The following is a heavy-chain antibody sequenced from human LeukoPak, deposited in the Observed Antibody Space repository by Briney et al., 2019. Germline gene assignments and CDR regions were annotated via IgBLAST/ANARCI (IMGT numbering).Heavy chain of an antibody. V-gene: IGHV4-34*01. CDR3: ARGGIPFSFDF. CDR2: INHSGST. Sequence: SETLSLTCAVSGGSFSGYYWSWIRQPPGKGLEWIGEINHSGSTNYNPSLKSRVTISVDTSKSLFSLKLNSVTAADTAMYYCARGGIPFSFDFWGQGTLVTVSS. J-gene: IGHJ4*02. D-gene: IGHD3-10*01. CDR1: GGSFSGYY.